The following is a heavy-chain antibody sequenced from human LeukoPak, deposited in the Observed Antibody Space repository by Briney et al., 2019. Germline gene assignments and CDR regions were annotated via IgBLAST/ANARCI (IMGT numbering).Heavy chain of an antibody. D-gene: IGHD3-9*01. CDR3: ARGGFDILSGSYDAFDV. J-gene: IGHJ3*01. V-gene: IGHV3-30-3*01. CDR2: ISYDGSNK. Sequence: GGSLRLSCAASGFTFSSYAMHWVRQAPGKGLEWVAVISYDGSNKYYADSVKGRFTISRDNSKNTLYLQMNSLRVEDTAVYYCARGGFDILSGSYDAFDVWGQGTMVTVSS. CDR1: GFTFSSYA.